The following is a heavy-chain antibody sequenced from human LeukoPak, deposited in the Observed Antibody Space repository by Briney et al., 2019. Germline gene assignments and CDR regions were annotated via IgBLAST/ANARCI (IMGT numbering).Heavy chain of an antibody. V-gene: IGHV3-66*01. CDR1: GFSFSGYN. J-gene: IGHJ6*02. CDR2: IYSGGST. CDR3: ARGYCSGGSCYVYYYYGMDV. D-gene: IGHD2-15*01. Sequence: GGSLRLSCTASGFSFSGYNMKWVRQAPGKGLEWVSVIYSGGSTYYADSVKGRFTISRDNSKNTLYLQMNSLRVEDTAVYYCARGYCSGGSCYVYYYYGMDVWGQGTTVTVSS.